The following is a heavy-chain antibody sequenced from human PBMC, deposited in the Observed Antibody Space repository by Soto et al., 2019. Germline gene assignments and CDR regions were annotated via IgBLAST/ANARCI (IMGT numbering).Heavy chain of an antibody. J-gene: IGHJ5*02. CDR3: ARARDQSNWFDP. CDR2: ISSNGGTT. CDR1: GFPFSSYA. V-gene: IGHV3-64*01. Sequence: PGGSLRLSCAASGFPFSSYAMHWVRQAPGKGLEYVSTISSNGGTTYYANSVRGRFTTSRDNSKNTLYLQMGSLRTEDMAVYYCARARDQSNWFDPWGQGTLVTAPQ.